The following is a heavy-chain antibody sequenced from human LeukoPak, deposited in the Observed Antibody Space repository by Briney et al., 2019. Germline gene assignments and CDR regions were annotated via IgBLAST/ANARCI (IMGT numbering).Heavy chain of an antibody. V-gene: IGHV4-59*08. Sequence: PSETLSLTCSVSGGSINGYSWTWIRQPPGMRLEWVGHISSTGTTNYTPSLTTRVAISVDTSKNQFSLKLTSVTAADTGMYFCARLGGNWNSPGRDYWGQGTLVTVSS. CDR3: ARLGGNWNSPGRDY. CDR2: ISSTGTT. J-gene: IGHJ4*02. CDR1: GGSINGYS. D-gene: IGHD3-10*01.